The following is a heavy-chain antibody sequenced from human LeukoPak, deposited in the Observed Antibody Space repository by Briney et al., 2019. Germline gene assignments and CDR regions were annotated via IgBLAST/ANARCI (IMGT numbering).Heavy chain of an antibody. CDR2: IDAGATST. CDR1: GFPVNKYE. J-gene: IGHJ4*02. CDR3: VRGRLLRSTKYFDY. D-gene: IGHD2-21*02. V-gene: IGHV3-48*03. Sequence: GGSLRLSCAASGFPVNKYEMHWVRQAPGKGLEGVSYIDAGATSTNYADSVWGRFTLSRDNAQNSVHLQMNSLRDEDTAVYYCVRGRLLRSTKYFDYWGQGALVTVSS.